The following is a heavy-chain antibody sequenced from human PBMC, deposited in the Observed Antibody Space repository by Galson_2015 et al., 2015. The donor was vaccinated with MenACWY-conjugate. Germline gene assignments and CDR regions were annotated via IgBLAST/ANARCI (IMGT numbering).Heavy chain of an antibody. CDR2: INWKGGTT. J-gene: IGHJ4*02. Sequence: SLRLSCAASGFTFDDYGMSWVRQAPGKGLEWVSGINWKGGTTNYADSMKGRFTISRDNAKNSLYLQMNSLRAVDTALYYCARGRGSSSTSCYDSWGQGTLVTVSS. CDR3: ARGRGSSSTSCYDS. V-gene: IGHV3-20*04. CDR1: GFTFDDYG. D-gene: IGHD2-2*01.